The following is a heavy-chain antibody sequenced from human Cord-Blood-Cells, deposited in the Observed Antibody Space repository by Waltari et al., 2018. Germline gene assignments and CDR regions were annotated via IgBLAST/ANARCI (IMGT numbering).Heavy chain of an antibody. D-gene: IGHD3-10*01. CDR2: IIPIFGTA. CDR1: GGTFSSYA. Sequence: QVQLVQSGAEVKKPGSSVKVSCKAYGGTFSSYAISWVRPAPGQGLEWMGGIIPIFGTANYAQKFQGRVTITADESTSTAYMELSSLRSEDTAVYYCARDFGGSGSYYFDYWGQGTLVTVSP. V-gene: IGHV1-69*01. J-gene: IGHJ4*02. CDR3: ARDFGGSGSYYFDY.